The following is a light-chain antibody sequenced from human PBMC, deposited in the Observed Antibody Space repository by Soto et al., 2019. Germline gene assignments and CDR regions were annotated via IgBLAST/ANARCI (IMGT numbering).Light chain of an antibody. CDR3: ISFAGTNSFV. CDR2: EVS. CDR1: SSDVGTYNY. V-gene: IGLV2-8*01. J-gene: IGLJ1*01. Sequence: QSALTQPPSASGSPGQSVTISCTGTSSDVGTYNYVSWYQQRPGKAPKLIIYEVSRRPSGVPDRIFGSKSDNTASLTVSGLQAEDEADYYCISFAGTNSFVFGTGTKLTVL.